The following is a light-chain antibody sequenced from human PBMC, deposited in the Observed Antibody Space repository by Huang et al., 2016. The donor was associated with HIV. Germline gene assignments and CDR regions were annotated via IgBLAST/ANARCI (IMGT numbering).Light chain of an antibody. V-gene: IGKV3-15*01. CDR1: QSISSN. Sequence: VMTQSPNTLSVSPGERATLSSRASQSISSNLAWYQQKPGQAPRRLIYRASARAAGVPARVSGSGSGTEFTLTISSLQSEDFAIYYCQQYNNWPPLTFGGGTKVEI. CDR3: QQYNNWPPLT. CDR2: RAS. J-gene: IGKJ4*01.